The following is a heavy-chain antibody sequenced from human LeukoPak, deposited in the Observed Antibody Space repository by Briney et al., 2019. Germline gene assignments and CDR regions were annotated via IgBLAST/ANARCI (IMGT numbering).Heavy chain of an antibody. CDR2: ISGSGGST. Sequence: GGSLRLSCAASGFTFSSYAMSWVRQAPGKGLEWVSAISGSGGSTYYADSVKGQFTISRDNSKNTLYLQMNSLRAEDTAVYYCAKGRILTGFLYYFDYWGQGTLVTVSS. D-gene: IGHD3-9*01. V-gene: IGHV3-23*01. CDR1: GFTFSSYA. J-gene: IGHJ4*02. CDR3: AKGRILTGFLYYFDY.